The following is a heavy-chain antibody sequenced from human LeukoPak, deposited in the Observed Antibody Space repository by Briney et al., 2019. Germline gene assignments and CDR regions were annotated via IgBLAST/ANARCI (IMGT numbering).Heavy chain of an antibody. Sequence: GGSLRLSCAASGVTVSSNYMSWVRQAPGKGLEWVSVIYSGGSTYYADSVKGRFTISRDNSKNTLYLQMNSLRAEDTAVYYCARATIFGVVIPYYYYGMDVWGQGTTVTVSS. CDR1: GVTVSSNY. CDR2: IYSGGST. CDR3: ARATIFGVVIPYYYYGMDV. D-gene: IGHD3-3*01. V-gene: IGHV3-53*01. J-gene: IGHJ6*02.